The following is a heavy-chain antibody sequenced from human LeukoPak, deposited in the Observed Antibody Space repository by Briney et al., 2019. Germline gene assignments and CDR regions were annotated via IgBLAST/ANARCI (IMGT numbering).Heavy chain of an antibody. CDR3: AGDGDSNCSGGSCYSLGWDY. CDR2: ISAYNGNT. Sequence: ASVKVSCKASGYTFTSYGISWVRQAPGQGLEWMGWISAYNGNTNYAQKLQGRVTMTTDTSTSTAYMELRSLRSDDTAVYYCAGDGDSNCSGGSCYSLGWDYWGQGTLVTVSS. J-gene: IGHJ4*02. CDR1: GYTFTSYG. V-gene: IGHV1-18*01. D-gene: IGHD2-15*01.